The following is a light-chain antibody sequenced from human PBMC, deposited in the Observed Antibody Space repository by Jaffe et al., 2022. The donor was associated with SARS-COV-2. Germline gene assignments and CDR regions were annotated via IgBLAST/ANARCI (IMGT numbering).Light chain of an antibody. J-gene: IGKJ2*02. V-gene: IGKV3-20*01. Sequence: EIVLTQSPGTLSLSPGERATLSCRASQSISSNSLAWYQQKPGQAPRLLIYGASSRATGIPDRFSGSASGTDFTLTISRLEPEDFAVYYCQQYGSTPRNFGQGTKLEIK. CDR2: GAS. CDR3: QQYGSTPRN. CDR1: QSISSNS.